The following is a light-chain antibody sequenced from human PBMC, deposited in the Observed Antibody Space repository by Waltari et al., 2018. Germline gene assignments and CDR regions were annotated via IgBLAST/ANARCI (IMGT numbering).Light chain of an antibody. V-gene: IGLV2-23*02. Sequence: QSALTQPASVSGSPGQSITISCTGTSSDVGDYNYVSWDQQHPGKAPKIILYDVIKRASGVCKRFCGSKAGNTAYLTIFGLQAEDEAEYDCCSYAGSSTPVVSGGGTKLTVL. CDR3: CSYAGSSTPVV. CDR2: DVI. CDR1: SSDVGDYNY. J-gene: IGLJ2*01.